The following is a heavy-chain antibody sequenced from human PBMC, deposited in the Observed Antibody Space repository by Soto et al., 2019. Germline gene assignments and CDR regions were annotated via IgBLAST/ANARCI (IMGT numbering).Heavy chain of an antibody. CDR2: LYWDYDK. CDR1: GFSLSTTRVG. D-gene: IGHD6-19*01. V-gene: IGHV2-5*02. CDR3: AHTLVAGLGYYFDY. Sequence: QITLKESGPTLVKPTQTLTLTYTSSGFSLSTTRVGVGWFRQPPGKYLEWLALLYWDYDKRYCPFLKSRLTITKDTSKQPEVLTMTNMDPMDTATYFCAHTLVAGLGYYFDYGGQAALFPVSS. J-gene: IGHJ4*02.